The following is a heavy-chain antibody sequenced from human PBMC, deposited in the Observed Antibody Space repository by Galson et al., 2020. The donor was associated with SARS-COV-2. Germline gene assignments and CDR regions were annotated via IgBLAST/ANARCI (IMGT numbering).Heavy chain of an antibody. CDR3: ARLWSTATAGDY. CDR2: IYPGDPDT. Sequence: GESLKIYCKGSGYSFTSYWIGWVRQMPGKGLEWLGIIYPGDPDTRYSPSFQGQVTISADKSISTAYLQWSSLKASDTAMYYCARLWSTATAGDYWGQGTLVTVYS. J-gene: IGHJ4*02. V-gene: IGHV5-51*01. D-gene: IGHD2-21*02. CDR1: GYSFTSYW.